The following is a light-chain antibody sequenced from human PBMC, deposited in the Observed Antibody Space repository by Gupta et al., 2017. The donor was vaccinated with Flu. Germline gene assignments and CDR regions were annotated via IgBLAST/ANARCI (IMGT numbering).Light chain of an antibody. Sequence: QSALTQPPPASGSPGHSVTISCIGTNSDVGGYDYVSWYQLHPGKAPKLIIFEVSQRPSGVPDRFSGSKSGNTASLTVSGLQAEDEADYYCSSFAANDNVLFGGGTKLTVL. V-gene: IGLV2-8*01. CDR1: NSDVGGYDY. J-gene: IGLJ2*01. CDR3: SSFAANDNVL. CDR2: EVS.